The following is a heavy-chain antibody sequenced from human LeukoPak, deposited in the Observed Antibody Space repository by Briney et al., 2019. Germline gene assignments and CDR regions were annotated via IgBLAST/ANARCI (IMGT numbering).Heavy chain of an antibody. Sequence: GGSLRLSCVASGFTFSNYGMNWVRQAPGKGLEWVSGIVGSGVTTYYADSVKGRFTISRDNSKNTLYLQMNSLRAEDTAVYYCAKESFNDYGDYGIDYWGQGTLVTVSS. CDR1: GFTFSNYG. CDR3: AKESFNDYGDYGIDY. CDR2: IVGSGVTT. J-gene: IGHJ4*02. V-gene: IGHV3-23*01. D-gene: IGHD4-17*01.